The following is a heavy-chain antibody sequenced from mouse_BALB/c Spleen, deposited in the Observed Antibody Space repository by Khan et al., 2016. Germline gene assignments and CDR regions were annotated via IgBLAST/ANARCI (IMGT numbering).Heavy chain of an antibody. V-gene: IGHV3-2*02. Sequence: EVELVESGPGLVKPSQSLSLTCTVTGYSITSDYAWNWIRQFPGNKLEWMGYISYSGSTSYNPSLKSRISITRDTSKNQFFLQLNSVTTEDTATYYCARQLGLAYWGQGTLVTVSA. D-gene: IGHD3-1*01. CDR3: ARQLGLAY. CDR2: ISYSGST. J-gene: IGHJ3*01. CDR1: GYSITSDYA.